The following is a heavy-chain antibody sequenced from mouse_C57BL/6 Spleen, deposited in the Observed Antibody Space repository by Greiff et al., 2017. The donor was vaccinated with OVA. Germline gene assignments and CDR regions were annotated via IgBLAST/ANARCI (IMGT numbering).Heavy chain of an antibody. CDR2: IYPGSGST. CDR3: ARWSPNWYFDY. V-gene: IGHV1-55*01. CDR1: GYTFTSYW. D-gene: IGHD4-1*01. Sequence: QVQLQQPGAELVKPGASVTMSCKASGYTFTSYWITWVKPRPGQGLEWIGDIYPGSGSTNYNEKFKSKATLPVDPSSSTAYMQLSSLTSEDSAVYYCARWSPNWYFDYGGQGTTLTVSS. J-gene: IGHJ2*01.